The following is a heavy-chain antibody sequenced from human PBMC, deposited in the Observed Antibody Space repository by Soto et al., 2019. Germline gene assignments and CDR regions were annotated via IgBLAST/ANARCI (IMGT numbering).Heavy chain of an antibody. Sequence: EVQLLESGGGLVQPGGSLRLSCAASGFTFSSYAMSWVRQAPGKGLEWVSAISGSGGSTYYADSVKGRFTISRDNSKNTLYLQMNSLRAKDTAVYYCANGGSSGWETTFDYWGQGTLVTVSS. V-gene: IGHV3-23*01. CDR2: ISGSGGST. D-gene: IGHD6-19*01. CDR1: GFTFSSYA. CDR3: ANGGSSGWETTFDY. J-gene: IGHJ4*02.